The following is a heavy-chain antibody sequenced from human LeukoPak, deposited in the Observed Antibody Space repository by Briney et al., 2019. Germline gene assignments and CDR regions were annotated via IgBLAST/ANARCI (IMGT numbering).Heavy chain of an antibody. CDR2: IYYSGST. V-gene: IGHV4-59*08. Sequence: SETLSLTCTVYGGSIGSYYWSWVRQPPGKGLEWIGYIYYSGSTNYNPSLESRVTISVDTSKNQFSLKLSSVTAADTALYYCARLYGNDAFDIWGQGTMVTVSS. D-gene: IGHD2-2*02. CDR3: ARLYGNDAFDI. CDR1: GGSIGSYY. J-gene: IGHJ3*02.